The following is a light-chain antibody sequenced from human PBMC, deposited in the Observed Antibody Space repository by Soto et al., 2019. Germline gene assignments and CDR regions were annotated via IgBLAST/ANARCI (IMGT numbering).Light chain of an antibody. CDR1: QSISNY. CDR2: AVS. CDR3: QQCYSTART. Sequence: DIPMTQSPSSLSASVGDRVTITCRASQSISNYLNWYQQKPGKAPNLLIYAVSSLRSGVPSRFSGSRSGTAFTLTISSLPPEDFATYYCQQCYSTARTFGQGTKLEIK. V-gene: IGKV1-39*01. J-gene: IGKJ2*01.